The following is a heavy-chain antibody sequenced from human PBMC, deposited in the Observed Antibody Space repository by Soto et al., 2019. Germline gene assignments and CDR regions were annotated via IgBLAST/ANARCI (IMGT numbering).Heavy chain of an antibody. D-gene: IGHD5-18*01. CDR1: GGTFSSYA. J-gene: IGHJ5*02. Sequence: QVQLVQSGAEVKKPGSSVKVSCKASGGTFSSYAISWVRQSPGQGLEWMGGIIPIFGTANYAQKFQGRVTITADESTSTAYMELSSLRSEDTAVYYCARYTRDTAMVTRWFDPWGQGTLVTVSS. V-gene: IGHV1-69*01. CDR3: ARYTRDTAMVTRWFDP. CDR2: IIPIFGTA.